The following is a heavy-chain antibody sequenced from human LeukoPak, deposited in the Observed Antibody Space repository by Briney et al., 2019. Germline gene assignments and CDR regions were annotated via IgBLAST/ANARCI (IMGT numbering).Heavy chain of an antibody. J-gene: IGHJ4*02. D-gene: IGHD6-6*01. CDR3: ARSSIAAPRFDY. CDR2: IIPIFGTA. CDR1: GGTFSSYA. V-gene: IGHV1-69*13. Sequence: SVKVSCKASGGTFSSYAISWERQAPGQGLEWMGGIIPIFGTANYAQKFQGRVTITADESTSTAYMELSSLRSEDTAVYYCARSSIAAPRFDYWGQGTLVTVSS.